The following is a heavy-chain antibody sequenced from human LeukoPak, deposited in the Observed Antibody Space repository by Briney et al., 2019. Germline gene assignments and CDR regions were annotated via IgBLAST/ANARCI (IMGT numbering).Heavy chain of an antibody. D-gene: IGHD6-19*01. CDR2: IKQDGSEK. Sequence: GGSLRLSCAASGFTFSSYWMSWVRQAPGKGLERVANIKQDGSEKYYVDSVKGRFTISRDNAKNSLYLQMNSLRAEDTAVYYCAKDRIAVAAPDYWGQGTLVTVSS. CDR3: AKDRIAVAAPDY. CDR1: GFTFSSYW. J-gene: IGHJ4*02. V-gene: IGHV3-7*01.